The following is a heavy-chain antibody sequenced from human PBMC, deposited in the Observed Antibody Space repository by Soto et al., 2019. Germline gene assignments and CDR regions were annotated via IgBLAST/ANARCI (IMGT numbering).Heavy chain of an antibody. CDR3: ARGDGGNSDDAFDI. CDR1: GGSVSSGSYY. CDR2: IYYSGST. V-gene: IGHV4-61*01. J-gene: IGHJ3*02. D-gene: IGHD2-21*02. Sequence: SETLSLTCTVSGGSVSSGSYYWSWIRQPPGKGLEWIGYIYYSGSTNYNPSLKSRVTISVDTSKNQFSLKLSSVAAADTAVYYCARGDGGNSDDAFDIWGQGTMVTVSS.